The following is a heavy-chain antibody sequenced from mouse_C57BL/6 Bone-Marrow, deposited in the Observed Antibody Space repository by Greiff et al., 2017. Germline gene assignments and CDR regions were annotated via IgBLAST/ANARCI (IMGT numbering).Heavy chain of an antibody. CDR1: GYTFTSYW. V-gene: IGHV1-64*01. J-gene: IGHJ3*01. Sequence: QVQLQQPGAELVKPGASVKLSCKASGYTFTSYWMHWVKQRPGQGLEWIGMIHPNSGSTNYNEKFKSKATLTVDKSSSTAYMQLSSLTSEDSAVYYCARWGIITTGGGFAYWGQGTLVTVSA. CDR3: ARWGIITTGGGFAY. CDR2: IHPNSGST. D-gene: IGHD1-1*01.